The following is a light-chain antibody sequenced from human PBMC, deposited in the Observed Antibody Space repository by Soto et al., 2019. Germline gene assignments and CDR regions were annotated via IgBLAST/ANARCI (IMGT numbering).Light chain of an antibody. CDR1: SSNIGSHY. J-gene: IGLJ2*01. CDR3: ATWDDSLSVL. Sequence: QSVLTQPPSASGTPGQRGTMSCSGSSSNIGSHYVYWYQQLPGTAPKVLLYRNNQRPSGVPDRFSDSKSGTSASLAISGLRSEDEADYYCATWDDSLSVLFGGGTKVTV. V-gene: IGLV1-47*01. CDR2: RNN.